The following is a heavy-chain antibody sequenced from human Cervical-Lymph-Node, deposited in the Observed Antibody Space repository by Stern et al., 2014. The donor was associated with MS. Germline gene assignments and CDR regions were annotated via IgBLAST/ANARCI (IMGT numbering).Heavy chain of an antibody. J-gene: IGHJ5*01. Sequence: VQLEESGAEVTKPGSSVTVTCKASGGTFSDYAFSWGRQAPAQGLDWMGGIIPIFGSTDYAQNFQGRVTITADESTTTAYMVLSSLRSEDTAVYYCARGAYCGGDCYWGWFDSWGQGTLVTVSS. V-gene: IGHV1-69*01. CDR2: IIPIFGST. D-gene: IGHD2-21*02. CDR1: GGTFSDYA. CDR3: ARGAYCGGDCYWGWFDS.